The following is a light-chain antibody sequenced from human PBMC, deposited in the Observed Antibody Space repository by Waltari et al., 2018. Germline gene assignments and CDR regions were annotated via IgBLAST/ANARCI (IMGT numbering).Light chain of an antibody. V-gene: IGKV1-39*01. CDR2: AAS. Sequence: DIQMTQSPSSLSASVGDRVTITCQATQSINNNLNWYQHKPGRAPKLLIYAASSLQSGVPSRFTGSGSGTHFTLTITSLQPEDFATYYCQQTFSIPRSSFGQGTKLEIK. J-gene: IGKJ2*01. CDR3: QQTFSIPRSS. CDR1: QSINNN.